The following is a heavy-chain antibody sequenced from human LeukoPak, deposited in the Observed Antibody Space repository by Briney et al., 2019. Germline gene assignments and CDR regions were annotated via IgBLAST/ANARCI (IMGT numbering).Heavy chain of an antibody. Sequence: GGSLRLSCAASGFTFSSYGMHWVRQAPGKGLECVAFMRYDGSNKYYADSVKGRFTISRDNSKNTLYLQMNSLRAEDTAVYYCAGGDTSGYYYAGFEYWGQGTLVTVSS. CDR2: MRYDGSNK. J-gene: IGHJ4*02. CDR1: GFTFSSYG. CDR3: AGGDTSGYYYAGFEY. V-gene: IGHV3-30*02. D-gene: IGHD3-22*01.